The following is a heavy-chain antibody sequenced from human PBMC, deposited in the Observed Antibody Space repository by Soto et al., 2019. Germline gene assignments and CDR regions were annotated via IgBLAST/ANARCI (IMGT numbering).Heavy chain of an antibody. V-gene: IGHV3-30-3*01. CDR2: ISYDGANK. CDR3: AKDGGGYNYGYVMLDKYYYGMDV. D-gene: IGHD5-18*01. Sequence: QVQLVVSGGGVVQPGRSLRLSCAASGFTFSTYAIHWVRQAPGKGLEWVAVISYDGANKYYADSVRGRFTISRDNSKNTLFLQMSSLRAEDTAVYYCAKDGGGYNYGYVMLDKYYYGMDVWGQGTTVTVSS. J-gene: IGHJ6*02. CDR1: GFTFSTYA.